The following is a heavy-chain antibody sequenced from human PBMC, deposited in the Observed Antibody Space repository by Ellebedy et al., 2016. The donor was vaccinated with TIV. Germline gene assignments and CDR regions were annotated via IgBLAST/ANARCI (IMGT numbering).Heavy chain of an antibody. CDR3: ARDPGDYYLDF. CDR1: GFTFSSYA. V-gene: IGHV3-30*04. J-gene: IGHJ4*02. D-gene: IGHD4-17*01. CDR2: ISYDGRNK. Sequence: PGGSLRLSCAASGFTFSSYAMHRVRQAPGKGLEWVAVISYDGRNKYYADSVKGRFTISRDNSKNTLYLQMNSLSTEDTAVYYCARDPGDYYLDFWGQGTLVTVSS.